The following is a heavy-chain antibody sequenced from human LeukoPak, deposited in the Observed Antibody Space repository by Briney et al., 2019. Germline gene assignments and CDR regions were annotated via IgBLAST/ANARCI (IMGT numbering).Heavy chain of an antibody. D-gene: IGHD2-2*01. CDR1: GFTFSSYG. Sequence: GGSLRLSCAASGFTFSSYGMHWVRQAPGKGLEWVAVISYDGSNKYYADSVKGRFTISRDNSKNTLYLQMNSLRAEDTAVYYCARDSGAAAMGFYYYGMDVWGQGTTVTVSS. CDR2: ISYDGSNK. CDR3: ARDSGAAAMGFYYYGMDV. J-gene: IGHJ6*02. V-gene: IGHV3-30*03.